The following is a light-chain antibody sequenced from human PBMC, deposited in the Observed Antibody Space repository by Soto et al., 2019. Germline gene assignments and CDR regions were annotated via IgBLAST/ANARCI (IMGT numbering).Light chain of an antibody. CDR2: GAS. Sequence: DIVVTQSRATLSVAPGERVTFSWGASQGVSRKLAWYQHNPGQAPRLLVYGASTRATGIPSRFSGSGSEKEFTLNISSLQPDDFATYYCQQYNTYSPRNPFGQGTKVDIK. CDR1: QGVSRK. J-gene: IGKJ1*01. V-gene: IGKV3-15*01. CDR3: QQYNTYSPRNP.